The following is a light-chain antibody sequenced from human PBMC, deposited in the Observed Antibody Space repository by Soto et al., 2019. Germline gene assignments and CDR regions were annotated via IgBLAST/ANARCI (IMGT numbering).Light chain of an antibody. CDR1: QSVSSSY. CDR2: GSS. J-gene: IGKJ2*01. Sequence: EIVLTQSPGTLSLSPGERATLSCRASQSVSSSYSSWYQQKPSEAPRLLIYGSSSRATVIPDRFSGRGSGTDFTLTISSLEPEDFAVYYCQQYGGSLPYTFGQGTKLEIK. V-gene: IGKV3-20*01. CDR3: QQYGGSLPYT.